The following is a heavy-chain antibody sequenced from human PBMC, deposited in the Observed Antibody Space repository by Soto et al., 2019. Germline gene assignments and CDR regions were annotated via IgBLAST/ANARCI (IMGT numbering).Heavy chain of an antibody. Sequence: QVQLVESGGGVVQPGRSLRLSCAASGFTFSSYGMHWVRQAPGKGLEWVAVISYDGSNKYYADSVKGRFTISRDNSKNTLCLQMNSLRAEDTAVYYCAKEGASYYYSGMDVWGEGTTVTVSS. CDR2: ISYDGSNK. D-gene: IGHD3-16*01. J-gene: IGHJ6*04. CDR3: AKEGASYYYSGMDV. V-gene: IGHV3-30*18. CDR1: GFTFSSYG.